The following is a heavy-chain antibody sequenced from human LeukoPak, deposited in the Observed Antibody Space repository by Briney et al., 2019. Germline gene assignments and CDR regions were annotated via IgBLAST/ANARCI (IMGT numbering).Heavy chain of an antibody. CDR2: ISSSSSYI. J-gene: IGHJ4*02. D-gene: IGHD2-21*01. V-gene: IGHV3-21*01. CDR1: GFTFSSYW. Sequence: PGGSLRLSCAASGFTFSSYWMGWVRQAPGKGLEWVSSISSSSSYIYYADSVKGRFTISRDNAKNSLYLQMNSLRAEDTAVYYCARDRYRASGSVVVFFDYWGQGTLVTVSS. CDR3: ARDRYRASGSVVVFFDY.